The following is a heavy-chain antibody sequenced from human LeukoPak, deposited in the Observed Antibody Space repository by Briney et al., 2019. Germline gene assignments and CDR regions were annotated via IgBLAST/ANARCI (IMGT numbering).Heavy chain of an antibody. D-gene: IGHD6-19*01. Sequence: PGRSLRLSCAGSVFIFNNYSMHWVRQPPWKGLEWVSGISWNSGTIDYADSVRGRFTISRDNAKNSLYLQMDSLRVEDTAFYYCAKDNRRHYTSGPNPDSLHWGQGALVTVSS. CDR2: ISWNSGTI. CDR1: VFIFNNYS. CDR3: AKDNRRHYTSGPNPDSLH. V-gene: IGHV3-9*01. J-gene: IGHJ4*02.